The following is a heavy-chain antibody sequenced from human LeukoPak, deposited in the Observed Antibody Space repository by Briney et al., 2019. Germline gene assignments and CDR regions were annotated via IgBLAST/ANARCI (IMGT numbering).Heavy chain of an antibody. J-gene: IGHJ4*02. CDR3: VRDIYGPSDY. V-gene: IGHV3-30-3*01. Sequence: PGGSLRLSCAASGFAFSSYAMHWVRQGPGKGLEWVALVSYDGGSKYYADSVKGRFTISRDNAKNSLYLQMNSLRAEDTAVYYCVRDIYGPSDYWGQGSLVTVSS. CDR2: VSYDGGSK. CDR1: GFAFSSYA. D-gene: IGHD3-10*01.